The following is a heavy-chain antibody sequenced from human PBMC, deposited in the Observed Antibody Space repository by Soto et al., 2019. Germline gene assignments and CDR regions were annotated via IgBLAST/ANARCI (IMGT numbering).Heavy chain of an antibody. Sequence: QVLLMQSGAEVKKPGSSVKVSCTSSGGPFSSHGISWVRQVPGQGLEWLGGIIPLFGTPSYARKFQDRLTISADESTTTAYMELSSLTSEDTAMYFCARDGTIQMANFDFWGQGTLVTVSS. CDR2: IIPLFGTP. J-gene: IGHJ4*02. D-gene: IGHD1-1*01. CDR3: ARDGTIQMANFDF. CDR1: GGPFSSHG. V-gene: IGHV1-69*01.